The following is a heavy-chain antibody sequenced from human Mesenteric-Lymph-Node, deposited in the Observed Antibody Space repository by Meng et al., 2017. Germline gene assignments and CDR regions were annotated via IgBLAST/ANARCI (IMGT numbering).Heavy chain of an antibody. CDR2: IKQDGTEK. J-gene: IGHJ4*02. CDR1: GFTFSSYW. Sequence: GESLKISCAASGFTFSSYWMSWVRQAPGKGLEWVANIKQDGTEKYYVDSVKGRFTISRDNAKNTLYLQMNSLRAEDTAVYYCAREYYDILTGYFDYWGQGTLVTVSS. CDR3: AREYYDILTGYFDY. V-gene: IGHV3-7*01. D-gene: IGHD3-9*01.